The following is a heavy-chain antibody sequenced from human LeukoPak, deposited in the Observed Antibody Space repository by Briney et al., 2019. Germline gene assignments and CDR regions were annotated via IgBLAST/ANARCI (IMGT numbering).Heavy chain of an antibody. J-gene: IGHJ4*02. V-gene: IGHV1-2*02. D-gene: IGHD1-26*01. CDR2: INPNSGGT. Sequence: GASVKVSCKASGYTFTGYYIHWVRQAPGQGLEWMGWINPNSGGTNYAQKFQGRVTMTRDTSISTAYMELSRLRSDDTAVYYCARGIEFKWELLQYYFDYWGQGTLVTVSS. CDR1: GYTFTGYY. CDR3: ARGIEFKWELLQYYFDY.